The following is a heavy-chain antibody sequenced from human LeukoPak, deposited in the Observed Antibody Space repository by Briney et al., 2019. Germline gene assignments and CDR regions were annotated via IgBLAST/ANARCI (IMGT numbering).Heavy chain of an antibody. CDR3: ARVYYYYDSSGILTFYFDY. J-gene: IGHJ4*02. CDR1: GYTFTSYY. CDR2: VNPTSGGT. V-gene: IGHV1-2*02. Sequence: GASVKVSCKASGYTFTSYYMHWVRQAPGQGLEWMGWVNPTSGGTNYAQKFQGRVTMTRDTSISTAYMELSRLRSDDTAVYYCARVYYYYDSSGILTFYFDYWGQGTLVTVSS. D-gene: IGHD3-22*01.